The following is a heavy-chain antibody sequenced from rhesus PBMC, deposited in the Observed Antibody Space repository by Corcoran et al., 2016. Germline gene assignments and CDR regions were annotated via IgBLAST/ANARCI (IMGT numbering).Heavy chain of an antibody. CDR1: GGPISRGSYY. CDR3: AREDCSSTYCSPFTTSGWYFDL. V-gene: IGHV4-122*02. D-gene: IGHD2-15*01. Sequence: QVQLQESGPGLVKPSETRSLTCAVSGGPISRGSYYWSWDRQPLGKGLEWIRYITFYGSPSYNPSLKSRVTITRDTSKNQFSLKLSSVTAADTAVYYCAREDCSSTYCSPFTTSGWYFDLWGPGTPITISS. CDR2: ITFYGSP. J-gene: IGHJ2*01.